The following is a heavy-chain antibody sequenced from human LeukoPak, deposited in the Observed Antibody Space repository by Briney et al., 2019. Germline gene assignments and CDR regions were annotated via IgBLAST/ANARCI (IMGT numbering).Heavy chain of an antibody. CDR2: INPNSGGT. CDR1: GYTFTGYY. J-gene: IGHJ4*02. D-gene: IGHD6-13*01. V-gene: IGHV1-2*02. CDR3: ARDKPPASWYSY. Sequence: ASVKVSCKASGYTFTGYYMHWVRQAPGQGLEWRGWINPNSGGTNYAQKFQGRVTMTRDTSISTAYMELSRLRSDDTAVYYCARDKPPASWYSYWGQGTLVTVSS.